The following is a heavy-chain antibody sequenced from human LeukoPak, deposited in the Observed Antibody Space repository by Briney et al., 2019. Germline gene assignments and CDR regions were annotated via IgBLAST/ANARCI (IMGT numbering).Heavy chain of an antibody. CDR1: GSRFTSYW. V-gene: IGHV5-51*01. Sequence: GGSLKISCKGSGSRFTSYWIGWVRQLPGKGLDGMGIFYPGDSDTRYRPSFQGQVTISADQSISTAYPQWGSLKASDTAMYYCARHLSHSSGWPYYFDYWGQGTLVTVSS. J-gene: IGHJ4*02. D-gene: IGHD6-19*01. CDR3: ARHLSHSSGWPYYFDY. CDR2: FYPGDSDT.